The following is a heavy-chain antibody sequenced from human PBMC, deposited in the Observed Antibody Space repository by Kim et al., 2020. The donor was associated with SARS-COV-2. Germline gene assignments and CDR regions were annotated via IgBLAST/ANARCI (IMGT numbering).Heavy chain of an antibody. CDR2: IDPSDSYT. V-gene: IGHV5-10-1*01. Sequence: GESLKISCKGSGYSFTSYWISWVRQMPGKGLEWMGRIDPSDSYTNYSPSFQGHVTIPADKSISTAYLQWSSLKASDTAMYYCARIGFGRDGYNFVWYFDLWGRGTLVTVSS. J-gene: IGHJ2*01. CDR1: GYSFTSYW. D-gene: IGHD3-16*01. CDR3: ARIGFGRDGYNFVWYFDL.